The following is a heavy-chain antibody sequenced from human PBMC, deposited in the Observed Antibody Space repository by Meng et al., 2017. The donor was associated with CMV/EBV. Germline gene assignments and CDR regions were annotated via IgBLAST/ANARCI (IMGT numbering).Heavy chain of an antibody. Sequence: SVKVSCKTSGGTFSSYAFIWVRQAPGQGLEWKAGIVPIFGTTDYAQKFQGRVTLTTDESTSTAYMELSSLTSEDTAVYYCARSSQWLLPNLDHWGQGTLVTVSS. V-gene: IGHV1-69*05. J-gene: IGHJ4*02. CDR2: IVPIFGTT. CDR1: GGTFSSYA. CDR3: ARSSQWLLPNLDH. D-gene: IGHD6-19*01.